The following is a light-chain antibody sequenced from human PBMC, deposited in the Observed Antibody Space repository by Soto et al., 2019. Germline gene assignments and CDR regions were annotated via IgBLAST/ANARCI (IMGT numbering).Light chain of an antibody. Sequence: EIVLTQSPGTLSLSPGERATLSCRASQCVTRNYLAWYQQKPGQAPRLLIHDASSRASGIPDRFSGSGSETNFTLTITRLEPEDFAVYYCQQHFGSPFTFGPGTKVDIK. V-gene: IGKV3-20*01. J-gene: IGKJ3*01. CDR3: QQHFGSPFT. CDR2: DAS. CDR1: QCVTRNY.